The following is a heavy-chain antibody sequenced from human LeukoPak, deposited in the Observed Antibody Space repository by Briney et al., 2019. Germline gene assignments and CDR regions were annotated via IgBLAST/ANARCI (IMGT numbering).Heavy chain of an antibody. CDR3: ARVERLRLWFDP. CDR2: FNAGNGNT. CDR1: GYTFTSYA. V-gene: IGHV1-3*01. J-gene: IGHJ5*02. Sequence: ASVKVSCKASGYTFTSYAMHWVRQAPGQRLEWMGWFNAGNGNTKYSQKFQGRVTITRDTSASTANMELSSLRSEDTAVYYCARVERLRLWFDPWGQGTLVTVSS. D-gene: IGHD4-17*01.